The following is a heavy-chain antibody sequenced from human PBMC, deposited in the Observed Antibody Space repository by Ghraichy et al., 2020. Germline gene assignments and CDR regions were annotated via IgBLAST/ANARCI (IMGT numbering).Heavy chain of an antibody. V-gene: IGHV3-48*02. Sequence: GSLRLSCVGSGFTFSSYGMNWVRQAPGKSLEWVSYITPSSRTIAYADSVKGRFTISRDNAQNSLYLQMKSLRDEDTAIYYCARASAVVRFFYYDGMDVWGQGTTVTVSS. J-gene: IGHJ6*02. CDR1: GFTFSSYG. CDR3: ARASAVVRFFYYDGMDV. CDR2: ITPSSRTI. D-gene: IGHD2-21*01.